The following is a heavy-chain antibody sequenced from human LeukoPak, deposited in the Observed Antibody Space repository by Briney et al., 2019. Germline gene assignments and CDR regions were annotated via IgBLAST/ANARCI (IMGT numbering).Heavy chain of an antibody. Sequence: GGSLRLSCAASGFTFGSYSMNWVRQAPGKGLEWVSSISSSSSYIYYADSVKGRFTISRDNAKNSLYLQMNSLRAKDTAVYYCARDRHTYYYGMDVWGKGTTVTVSS. CDR2: ISSSSSYI. CDR1: GFTFGSYS. CDR3: ARDRHTYYYGMDV. V-gene: IGHV3-21*01. J-gene: IGHJ6*04.